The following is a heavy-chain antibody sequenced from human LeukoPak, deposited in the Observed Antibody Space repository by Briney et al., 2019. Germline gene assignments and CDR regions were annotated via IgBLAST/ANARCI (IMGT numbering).Heavy chain of an antibody. CDR2: IYYSGST. V-gene: IGHV4-30-4*08. D-gene: IGHD6-13*01. CDR1: GGSISSGDYY. Sequence: SQTPSLTCTVSGGSISSGDYYWSWIRQPPGKGLEWIGYIYYSGSTYYSPSLKSRVTISVDTSKNQFSLKLSSVTAADTAVYYCARAIAAAGTSFDYWGQGTLVTVSS. CDR3: ARAIAAAGTSFDY. J-gene: IGHJ4*02.